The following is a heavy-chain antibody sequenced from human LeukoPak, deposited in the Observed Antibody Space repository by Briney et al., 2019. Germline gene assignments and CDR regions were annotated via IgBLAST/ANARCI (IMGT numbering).Heavy chain of an antibody. CDR3: ARERGDYASWFDP. Sequence: SQTLSLTCTVSGASISSGGYYWGWIRPHPGKGRGWIGYIYYSGSTYYNPSLKSRVTISVATAKNQSSLKLSSVTAADTAVYYCARERGDYASWFDPWGQGTLVTVSA. CDR2: IYYSGST. J-gene: IGHJ5*02. V-gene: IGHV4-31*03. D-gene: IGHD4-17*01. CDR1: GASISSGGYY.